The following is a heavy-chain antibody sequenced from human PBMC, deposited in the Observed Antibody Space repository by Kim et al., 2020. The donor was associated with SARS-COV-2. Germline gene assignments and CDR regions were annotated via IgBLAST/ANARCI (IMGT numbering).Heavy chain of an antibody. CDR3: ARHSSGSAGGY. J-gene: IGHJ4*02. CDR2: GNT. Sequence: GNTQYSQRFQARVTFTRDTSASTAYMELSSLRSEDTAVYYCARHSSGSAGGYWGQGTLVTVSS. V-gene: IGHV1-3*01. D-gene: IGHD3-10*01.